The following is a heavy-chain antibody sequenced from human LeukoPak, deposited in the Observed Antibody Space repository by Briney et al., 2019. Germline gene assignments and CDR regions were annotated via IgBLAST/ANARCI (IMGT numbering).Heavy chain of an antibody. D-gene: IGHD6-19*01. Sequence: GGSLRLSCAASGFTLSSHFMNWVRQAPGKGLEWVSSIGSTGSPISYADSLKGRFSISRDNARSSLYLQINSLRPEDTAVYYCAKESGGYSSGHRVFDYWGQGTLVTVSS. CDR2: IGSTGSPI. J-gene: IGHJ4*02. V-gene: IGHV3-21*01. CDR3: AKESGGYSSGHRVFDY. CDR1: GFTLSSHF.